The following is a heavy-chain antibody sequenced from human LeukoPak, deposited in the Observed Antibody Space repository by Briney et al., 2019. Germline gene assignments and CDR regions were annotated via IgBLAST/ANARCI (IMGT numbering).Heavy chain of an antibody. Sequence: GRSLRLSCAASGFTFSTYAMHWVRQAPGKGLEWVSGISGKGDKTCYADSVKGQFTISRDNSRSTLYLQMNSLRAEDTAVYYRAKDRSDNSSWYAGSHWGQGTLVTVSS. CDR2: ISGKGDKT. D-gene: IGHD6-13*01. CDR3: AKDRSDNSSWYAGSH. V-gene: IGHV3-23*01. J-gene: IGHJ4*02. CDR1: GFTFSTYA.